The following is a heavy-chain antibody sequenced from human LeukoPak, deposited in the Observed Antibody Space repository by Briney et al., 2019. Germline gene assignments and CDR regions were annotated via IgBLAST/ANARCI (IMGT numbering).Heavy chain of an antibody. CDR2: ICSSEDT. J-gene: IGHJ4*02. V-gene: IGHV4-4*07. Sequence: SETLSLTCTVSDGSISSFCWSWIRQPAGKGLEWIGRICSSEDTNYNPSLKSRVTMSGDTSQNQFSLRLTSVTAADTAIYYCARIRRDSGDWYADNYWGQGTLVTVSS. CDR1: DGSISSFC. D-gene: IGHD6-19*01. CDR3: ARIRRDSGDWYADNY.